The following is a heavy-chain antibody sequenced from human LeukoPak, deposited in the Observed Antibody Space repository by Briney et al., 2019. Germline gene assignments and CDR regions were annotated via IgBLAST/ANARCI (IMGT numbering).Heavy chain of an antibody. CDR2: INQDGSEK. V-gene: IGHV3-7*01. J-gene: IGHJ3*02. D-gene: IGHD2-8*02. CDR3: ARTWSRVDPFDM. CDR1: GFILSNYW. Sequence: GGSLRLSFAASGFILSNYWMGWFGRAPGKGLDWVAKINQDGSEKHYVDFLKRRFNIYRDKDNKSVYLEMNNLSDDDTAVYYCARTWSRVDPFDMWGQGTMVSVS.